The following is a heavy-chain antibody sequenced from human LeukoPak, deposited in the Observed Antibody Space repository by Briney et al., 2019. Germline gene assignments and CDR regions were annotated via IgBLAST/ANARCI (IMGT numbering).Heavy chain of an antibody. V-gene: IGHV4-61*02. CDR2: IYTSGST. CDR3: AREEWFNWFDP. D-gene: IGHD3-3*01. J-gene: IGHJ5*02. Sequence: PSQTLSLTCTVSGGSISSGSYYWSRIRQPAGKGLEWIGRIYTSGSTNYNPSLKSRVTISVDTSKNQFSLKLSSVTAADTAVYYCAREEWFNWFDPWGQGTLVTVSS. CDR1: GGSISSGSYY.